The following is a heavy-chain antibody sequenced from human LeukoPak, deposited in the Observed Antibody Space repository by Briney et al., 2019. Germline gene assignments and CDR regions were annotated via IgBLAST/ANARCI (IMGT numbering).Heavy chain of an antibody. CDR1: GFTFSDYY. D-gene: IGHD6-25*01. CDR3: ARGTAAAFDY. CDR2: ISSSDTI. Sequence: PGGSLRLSCAASGFTFSDYYMSWIRQAPGKGLEWVSHISSSDTIYYADSVKGRFTISRDNAKNSLYLQMNSLRAEDTAVYYCARGTAAAFDYWGQGTLVTVSS. J-gene: IGHJ4*02. V-gene: IGHV3-11*04.